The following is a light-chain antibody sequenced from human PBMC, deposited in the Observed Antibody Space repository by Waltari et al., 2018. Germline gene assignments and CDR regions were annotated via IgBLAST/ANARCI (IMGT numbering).Light chain of an antibody. J-gene: IGLJ3*02. Sequence: QSVLTQPHSVSGAPGQRVTISCTGSSSKLGAGYGIHWYQQLPGTAPKLLIYANTNRPSGVPDRFSGSKSGTSVSLAIAGLQAEDEADYYCQVYDTSLSGVVFGGGTKLTVL. CDR2: ANT. CDR3: QVYDTSLSGVV. CDR1: SSKLGAGYG. V-gene: IGLV1-40*01.